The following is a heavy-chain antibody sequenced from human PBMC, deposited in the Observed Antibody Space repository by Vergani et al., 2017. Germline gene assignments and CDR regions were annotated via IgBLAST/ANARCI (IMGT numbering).Heavy chain of an antibody. D-gene: IGHD6-19*01. CDR1: GFSLSTSGVG. CDR3: ARSIAVAGTELGNWFDP. CDR2: IYWDDDK. Sequence: QITLKESGPTLVKPTQTLTLTCTFSGFSLSTSGVGVGWIRQPPGKALEWLALIYWDDDKRYSPSLKSRLTITKDTSKNQVVLTMTNMDPVDTATYYCARSIAVAGTELGNWFDPWGQGTLVTVSS. J-gene: IGHJ5*02. V-gene: IGHV2-5*02.